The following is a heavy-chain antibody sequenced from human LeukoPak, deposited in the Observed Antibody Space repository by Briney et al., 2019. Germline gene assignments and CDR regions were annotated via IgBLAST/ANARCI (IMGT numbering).Heavy chain of an antibody. J-gene: IGHJ4*02. Sequence: GGSLRLSCAASGFTFSSYGMHWVRQAPGKGLEWVAFIRYDGINKYYADSVKGRFTISRDNSKNTLYLQMNSLRAEDTAVYYCAKDPYSSSYNYFDYWGQGTLVTVSS. CDR3: AKDPYSSSYNYFDY. CDR2: IRYDGINK. V-gene: IGHV3-30*02. D-gene: IGHD6-6*01. CDR1: GFTFSSYG.